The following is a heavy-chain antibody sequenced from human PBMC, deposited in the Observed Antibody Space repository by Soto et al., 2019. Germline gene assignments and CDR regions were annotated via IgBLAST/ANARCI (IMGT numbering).Heavy chain of an antibody. CDR2: IYPGDSDT. V-gene: IGHV5-51*01. Sequence: GESLKISCQGSGYSFTTYWIGWVRQMPGKGLEWMGIIYPGDSDTRYSPSFQGQVTISADKSIRTAYLQWSSLKASDTAVYYCVRMYDYLYGLDVWGQGTTVTVS. CDR1: GYSFTTYW. D-gene: IGHD3-10*01. CDR3: VRMYDYLYGLDV. J-gene: IGHJ6*02.